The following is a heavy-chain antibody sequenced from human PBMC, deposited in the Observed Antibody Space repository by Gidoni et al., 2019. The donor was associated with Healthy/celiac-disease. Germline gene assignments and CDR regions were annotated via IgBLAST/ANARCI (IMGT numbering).Heavy chain of an antibody. CDR2: ISGSGGST. V-gene: IGHV3-23*01. J-gene: IGHJ4*02. CDR3: AKGLRDGYNYFDY. CDR1: GFTFSRYA. Sequence: EVQLLESGGGLVQPGGSLRLSCDASGFTFSRYAMSWVRQAPGKGLEWGSAISGSGGSTYYADSVKGRFTISRDNSKNTLYLQMNSLRAEDTAVYYCAKGLRDGYNYFDYWGQGTLVTVSS. D-gene: IGHD5-12*01.